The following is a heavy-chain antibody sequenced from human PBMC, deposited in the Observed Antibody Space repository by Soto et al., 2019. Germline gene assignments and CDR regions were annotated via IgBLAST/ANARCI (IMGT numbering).Heavy chain of an antibody. Sequence: SETLSLTCTVSGDSVSSGDYYWTWIRQPPGKGLEWVGHIYFSGRTNYIPSLESRVTISLDTSKNQFSLKLTSVTAADTAVYYCARVPIDTYMIYWSDPWGQGTLVTVSS. J-gene: IGHJ5*02. CDR1: GDSVSSGDYY. CDR3: ARVPIDTYMIYWSDP. V-gene: IGHV4-61*08. CDR2: IYFSGRT. D-gene: IGHD3-16*01.